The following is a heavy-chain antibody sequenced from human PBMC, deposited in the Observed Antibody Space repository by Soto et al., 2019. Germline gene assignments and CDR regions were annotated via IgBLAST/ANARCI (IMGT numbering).Heavy chain of an antibody. CDR3: ARAPKVSGSSQTRPDF. D-gene: IGHD6-6*01. CDR2: IYYSGST. V-gene: IGHV4-39*01. J-gene: IGHJ4*02. Sequence: SETLSLTCTVSGGSISSSSYYWGWIRQPPGKGLEWIGSIYYSGSTYYNPSLKRRVTISVDTSKNQFSLNLASVSAADTAVYYCARAPKVSGSSQTRPDFWGQGTLVTVSS. CDR1: GGSISSSSYY.